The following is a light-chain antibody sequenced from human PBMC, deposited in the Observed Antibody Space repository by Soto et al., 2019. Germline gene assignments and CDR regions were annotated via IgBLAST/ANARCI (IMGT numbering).Light chain of an antibody. V-gene: IGKV3-20*01. J-gene: IGKJ1*01. CDR2: DAS. CDR1: QSVGRNY. Sequence: PGESATLSCRASQSVGRNYLAWFQHKPDQAPRLLIYDASNRATGVPDRFSGSGSGTDFTLSVTRLEPEDFAVYYCQQYGSSPQTFGQGTKVEIK. CDR3: QQYGSSPQT.